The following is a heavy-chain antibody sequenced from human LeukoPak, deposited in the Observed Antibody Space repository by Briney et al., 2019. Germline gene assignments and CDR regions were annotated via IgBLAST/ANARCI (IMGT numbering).Heavy chain of an antibody. J-gene: IGHJ4*02. D-gene: IGHD3-9*01. Sequence: GASVKVSCKASGYTFTGYYVHWVRQAPGQGLEWMGWLNPNSGGTNYAQKFQGRVTMTRDTSISTAYMELSRLRSDDTAVYYCARGDHYAVMTGFQTPSHLSDYWGQGTLVTVSS. CDR1: GYTFTGYY. CDR3: ARGDHYAVMTGFQTPSHLSDY. CDR2: LNPNSGGT. V-gene: IGHV1-2*02.